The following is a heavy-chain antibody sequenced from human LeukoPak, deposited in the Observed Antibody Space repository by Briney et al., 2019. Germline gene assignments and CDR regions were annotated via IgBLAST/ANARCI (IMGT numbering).Heavy chain of an antibody. J-gene: IGHJ4*02. Sequence: GGSLILSCAASGFTFSSSSMGWVRQAPGKGLEWVSSISSSSSSIYYTDSVKGRFTISRGNTKNSLYLQMNSLRAEDTAVYFCAKEGRSTTPGYWGQGTLVTVSS. CDR2: ISSSSSSI. CDR3: AKEGRSTTPGY. V-gene: IGHV3-21*01. D-gene: IGHD6-13*01. CDR1: GFTFSSSS.